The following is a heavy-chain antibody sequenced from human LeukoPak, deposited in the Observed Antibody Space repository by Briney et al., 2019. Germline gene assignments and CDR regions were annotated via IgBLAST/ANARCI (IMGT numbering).Heavy chain of an antibody. CDR1: GFTFSSYS. D-gene: IGHD5-24*01. CDR2: ISSSSSTI. CDR3: ARGLKYLVIGAFDI. V-gene: IGHV3-48*02. J-gene: IGHJ3*02. Sequence: GGSLRLSCAASGFTFSSYSMNWVRQAPGKGLEWVSYISSSSSTIYYADSVKGRFTISRDNAKNSLYLQMNSLRDEDTAVYYCARGLKYLVIGAFDIWGQGTMVTVSS.